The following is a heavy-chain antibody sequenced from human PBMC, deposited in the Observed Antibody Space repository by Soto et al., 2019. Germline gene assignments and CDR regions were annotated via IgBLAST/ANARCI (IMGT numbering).Heavy chain of an antibody. V-gene: IGHV3-30*18. CDR1: GFTFSSYG. Sequence: GGSLRLSCAASGFTFSSYGMHWVRQAPGKGLEWVAVISYDGSNKYYADSVKGRFTISRDNSKNTLYLQMNSLRAEDTAVYYCAKFGGFSSGWYFSQHWGQGTLVTVSS. CDR3: AKFGGFSSGWYFSQH. CDR2: ISYDGSNK. J-gene: IGHJ1*01. D-gene: IGHD6-19*01.